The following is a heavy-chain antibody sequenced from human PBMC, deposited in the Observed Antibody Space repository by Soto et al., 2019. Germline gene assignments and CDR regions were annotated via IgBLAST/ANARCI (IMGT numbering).Heavy chain of an antibody. Sequence: GASVKVSCKASGGTFSSYAISWVRQAPGQGLEWMGGIIPIFGTANYAQKFQGRVTITADESTSTAYMELSSLRSEDTAVYYCARDRREDYYDSSGYQITFDYWGQGTLVTSPQ. D-gene: IGHD3-22*01. CDR3: ARDRREDYYDSSGYQITFDY. CDR1: GGTFSSYA. V-gene: IGHV1-69*13. J-gene: IGHJ4*02. CDR2: IIPIFGTA.